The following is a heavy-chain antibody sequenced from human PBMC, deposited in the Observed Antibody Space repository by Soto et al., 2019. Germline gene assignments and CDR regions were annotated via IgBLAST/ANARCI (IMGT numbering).Heavy chain of an antibody. V-gene: IGHV3-53*01. J-gene: IGHJ6*02. CDR3: ARGPRGILTGYYRTLYYGMDV. D-gene: IGHD3-9*01. CDR1: GFTVSSNY. CDR2: IYSGGST. Sequence: GGSLRLSCAASGFTVSSNYMSWVRQAPGKGLEWVSVIYSGGSTYYADSVKGRFTISRDNSKNTLYLQMNSLRAEDTAVYYCARGPRGILTGYYRTLYYGMDVWGQGTTVTVSS.